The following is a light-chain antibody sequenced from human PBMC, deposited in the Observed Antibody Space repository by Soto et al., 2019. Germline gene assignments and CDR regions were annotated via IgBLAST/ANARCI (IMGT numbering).Light chain of an antibody. Sequence: EILLTQSPGTLSLSPGERATLSCRASQSVSSSYLAWYQQQPGQAPRLLIYGASSRATGIPDRFSGSGSGRDFTLTISRLEPEDCSVYYCQQYGISPRTFGQGTKVEIK. CDR1: QSVSSSY. J-gene: IGKJ1*01. CDR3: QQYGISPRT. CDR2: GAS. V-gene: IGKV3-20*01.